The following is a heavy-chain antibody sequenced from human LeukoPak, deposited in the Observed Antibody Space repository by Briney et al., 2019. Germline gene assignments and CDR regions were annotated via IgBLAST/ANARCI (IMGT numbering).Heavy chain of an antibody. D-gene: IGHD2-21*02. Sequence: ASVKVSCKASGYTFTGYYMHWARQAPGQGLEWMGRINPNSGGTNYAQKFQGRVTMTRDTSISTAYMELSRLRSDDTAVYYCARDSVVTTDPAFDIWGQGTMVTVSS. J-gene: IGHJ3*02. CDR1: GYTFTGYY. V-gene: IGHV1-2*06. CDR3: ARDSVVTTDPAFDI. CDR2: INPNSGGT.